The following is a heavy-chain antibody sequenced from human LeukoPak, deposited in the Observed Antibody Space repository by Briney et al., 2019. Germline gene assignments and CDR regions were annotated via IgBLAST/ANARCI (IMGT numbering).Heavy chain of an antibody. J-gene: IGHJ4*02. Sequence: GASVKVSCKASGYTFTSYYMHWVRQAPGQGLEWMGMIYPSDGSTSYAQKFQGRVTVTRDTSTSTVHMELSGLRSEDTAVYYCARDQEAFDYWGQGTLVTVSS. CDR2: IYPSDGST. V-gene: IGHV1-46*01. CDR1: GYTFTSYY. CDR3: ARDQEAFDY.